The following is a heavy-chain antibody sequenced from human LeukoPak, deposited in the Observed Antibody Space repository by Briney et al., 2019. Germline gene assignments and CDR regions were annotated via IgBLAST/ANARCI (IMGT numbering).Heavy chain of an antibody. CDR1: GGSISDHC. J-gene: IGHJ6*03. Sequence: SETLSLTCTVTGGSISDHCWSWIRQPPGKGLEWIGYIYYSGITNYNPSLKSRVSISVDTSKNQFSLKLSSVTAADTAVYYCARVRDYYYYMDVWGKGTTVTVSS. CDR3: ARVRDYYYYMDV. CDR2: IYYSGIT. V-gene: IGHV4-59*11.